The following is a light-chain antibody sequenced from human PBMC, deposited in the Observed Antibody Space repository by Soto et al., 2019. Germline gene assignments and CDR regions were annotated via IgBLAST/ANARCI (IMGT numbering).Light chain of an antibody. CDR3: AAWDDSLNGWI. Sequence: QSALTQTPSVSGAPGQKITMSCTGSSSNIGAGYDVHWYQQLPGAAPKLLIYGNNQRPSGVPDRFSGSKSGTSASLVISGLQSEDEASYFCAAWDDSLNGWIFGGGTKLTVL. CDR2: GNN. V-gene: IGLV1-44*01. J-gene: IGLJ2*01. CDR1: SSNIGAGYD.